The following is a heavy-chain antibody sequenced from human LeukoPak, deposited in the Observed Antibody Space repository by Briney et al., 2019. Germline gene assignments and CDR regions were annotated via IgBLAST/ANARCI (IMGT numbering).Heavy chain of an antibody. CDR2: LPPDELGI. CDR3: VGTIASRGSEY. CDR1: GFTFTNYW. Sequence: GGSLRLSCAASGFTFTNYWMHWVRQAPGMGLVWVSRLPPDELGIIYADSVKGRFTVSRDNAKNTVYLQMNNLRVDDTAVYYCVGTIASRGSEYWGQGALVTVSS. V-gene: IGHV3-74*01. D-gene: IGHD6-6*01. J-gene: IGHJ4*02.